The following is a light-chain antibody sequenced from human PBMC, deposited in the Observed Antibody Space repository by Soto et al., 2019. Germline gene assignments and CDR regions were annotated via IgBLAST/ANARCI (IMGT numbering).Light chain of an antibody. J-gene: IGKJ1*01. CDR2: AAS. Sequence: DIQMTQSPSSLSASVGDTVTITCRASQGISNYLAWYQQKSGQVPNLLIYAASTLQSGVPSRLSGSGSGTDFTLTISSLRPEDVATYYCQKYNNAPRTFGQGTKVEI. V-gene: IGKV1-27*01. CDR1: QGISNY. CDR3: QKYNNAPRT.